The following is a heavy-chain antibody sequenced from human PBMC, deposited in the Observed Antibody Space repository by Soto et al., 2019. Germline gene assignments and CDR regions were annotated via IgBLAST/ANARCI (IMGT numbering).Heavy chain of an antibody. CDR1: GGSFSGYY. CDR2: INHSGST. Sequence: KASETLSLTCAVYGGSFSGYYWSWIRQPPGKGLEWIGEINHSGSTNYNPSLKSRVTISVDTSKNQFSLKLSSVTAADTAVYYCARTHTIFGVVIIGGYFDYWGQGTLVTVSS. V-gene: IGHV4-34*01. CDR3: ARTHTIFGVVIIGGYFDY. J-gene: IGHJ4*02. D-gene: IGHD3-3*01.